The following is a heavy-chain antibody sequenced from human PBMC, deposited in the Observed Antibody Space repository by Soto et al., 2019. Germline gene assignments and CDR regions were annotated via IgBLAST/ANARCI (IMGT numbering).Heavy chain of an antibody. CDR1: GGTFSSYA. CDR2: IIPNFGTA. J-gene: IGHJ6*02. D-gene: IGHD2-2*01. CDR3: ARFDRPAAEYYYYYGMDV. Sequence: ASVKVSCKASGGTFSSYAISWVRQAPGQGLEWMGGIIPNFGTANYAQKFQGRVTITADKSTSTAYMELSSLRSEDTAVYYCARFDRPAAEYYYYYGMDVWGQGTTVTVSS. V-gene: IGHV1-69*06.